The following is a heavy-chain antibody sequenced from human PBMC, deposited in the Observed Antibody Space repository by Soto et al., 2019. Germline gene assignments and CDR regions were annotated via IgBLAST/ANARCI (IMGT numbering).Heavy chain of an antibody. CDR1: GGSISSGAYY. CDR3: AIYDSSGSRGFQH. CDR2: IYYSGST. Sequence: QVQLQESGPGLVKPSQTLSLTCTVSGGSISSGAYYWSWIRQHPGKGLEWIGYIYYSGSTYYNPFLKSRVTITVDTSKKQFSLKPSSVTAADTAVYYCAIYDSSGSRGFQHWGQGTMVTVSS. D-gene: IGHD3-22*01. J-gene: IGHJ1*01. V-gene: IGHV4-31*03.